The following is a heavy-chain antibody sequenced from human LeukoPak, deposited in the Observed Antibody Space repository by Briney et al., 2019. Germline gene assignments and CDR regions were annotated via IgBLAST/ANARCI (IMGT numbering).Heavy chain of an antibody. V-gene: IGHV3-20*04. CDR3: ARVGYSSSCFDP. Sequence: GGSLRLSCAASGFTFDDYGMSWVRQAPGKGLEWVSGINWNGGSTGYADSVKGRFTISRDNAKNSLYLQMDSLRAEDTAVYYCARVGYSSSCFDPWGQGTLVTVSS. CDR1: GFTFDDYG. CDR2: INWNGGST. J-gene: IGHJ5*02. D-gene: IGHD6-13*01.